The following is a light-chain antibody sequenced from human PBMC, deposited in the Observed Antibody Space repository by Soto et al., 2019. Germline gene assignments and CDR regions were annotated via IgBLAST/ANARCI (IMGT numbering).Light chain of an antibody. Sequence: EIVLTQSPGTLSLSPGERATLSCRASQSVSSSFLAWYQQKPGQAPKLLIYAASSRATGIPDRFSGSGSGTDFTLIISRPEPEDFAVYYCQQYETFGQGTKVEIK. V-gene: IGKV3-20*01. CDR2: AAS. CDR1: QSVSSSF. J-gene: IGKJ1*01. CDR3: QQYET.